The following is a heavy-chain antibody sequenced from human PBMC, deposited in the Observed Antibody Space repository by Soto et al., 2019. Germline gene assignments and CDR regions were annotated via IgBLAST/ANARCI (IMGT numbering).Heavy chain of an antibody. D-gene: IGHD3-22*01. CDR2: IYYSGST. CDR1: GGSISSYY. Sequence: SETLSLTCTVSGGSISSYYWSWIRQPPGKGLEWIGYIYYSGSTNYNPSLKSRVTISVDTSKNQFSLKLSSVTAADTAVYYCARFHDSSGYPEYYFDYWGQGTLVTVSS. V-gene: IGHV4-59*01. CDR3: ARFHDSSGYPEYYFDY. J-gene: IGHJ4*02.